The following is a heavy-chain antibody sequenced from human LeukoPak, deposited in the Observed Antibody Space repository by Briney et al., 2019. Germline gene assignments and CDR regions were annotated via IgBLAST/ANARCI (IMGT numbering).Heavy chain of an antibody. J-gene: IGHJ6*02. D-gene: IGHD4-11*01. CDR2: IIPILGIA. CDR3: ARDSAVTDDYYYGMDV. Sequence: GASVKVSCKASGGTFSSYAISWVRQAPGQGLGWMGRIIPILGIANYAQKFQGRVTITADKSTSTAYMELSSLRSEDTAVYYCARDSAVTDDYYYGMDVWGQGTTVTVSS. CDR1: GGTFSSYA. V-gene: IGHV1-69*04.